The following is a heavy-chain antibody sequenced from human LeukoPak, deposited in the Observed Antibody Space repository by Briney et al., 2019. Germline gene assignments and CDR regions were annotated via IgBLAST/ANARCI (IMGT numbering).Heavy chain of an antibody. CDR3: AKDIFTMVRGVVDY. CDR1: GFTFNNCG. Sequence: GGSLRLSCATSGFTFNNCGMHWVRQAPGKGLEWVAYIPYDGSNKYYADSVKGRFTISRDNAKNSLYLQMNSLRAEDTALYYCAKDIFTMVRGVVDYWGQGTLVTVSS. CDR2: IPYDGSNK. J-gene: IGHJ4*02. V-gene: IGHV3-30*02. D-gene: IGHD3-10*01.